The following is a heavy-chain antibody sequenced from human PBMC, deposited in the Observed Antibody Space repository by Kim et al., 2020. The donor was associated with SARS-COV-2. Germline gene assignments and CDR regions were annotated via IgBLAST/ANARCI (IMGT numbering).Heavy chain of an antibody. J-gene: IGHJ4*02. Sequence: GGSLRLSCAASGFTFDDYAMHWVRQAPGKGLEWVSGISWNSGSIGYADSVKGRFTISRDNAKNSLYLQMNSLRAEDTALYYCAKDHHPIAVEGFDYWGQGTLVTVSS. CDR3: AKDHHPIAVEGFDY. CDR1: GFTFDDYA. D-gene: IGHD6-19*01. V-gene: IGHV3-9*01. CDR2: ISWNSGSI.